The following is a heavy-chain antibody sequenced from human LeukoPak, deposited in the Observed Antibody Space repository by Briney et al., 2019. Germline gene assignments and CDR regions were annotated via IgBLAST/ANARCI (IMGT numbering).Heavy chain of an antibody. J-gene: IGHJ4*02. CDR2: LSGNGDKT. CDR1: GFAFSAYA. Sequence: GSLRLSCAASGFAFSAYAMSWVHQAPGKGLEWVSALSGNGDKTFYAGSVRGRFTTSRDNSKNRLFLQMYGLRAEDTAVYYCAKDLNYGFDYWGQGTLVTVSS. CDR3: AKDLNYGFDY. V-gene: IGHV3-23*01. D-gene: IGHD3-10*01.